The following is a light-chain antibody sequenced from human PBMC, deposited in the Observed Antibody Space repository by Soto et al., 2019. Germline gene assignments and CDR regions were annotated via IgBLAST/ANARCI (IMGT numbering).Light chain of an antibody. CDR1: QSIDTW. Sequence: DIQMTQSPSTLSASVGDRVTITCRASQSIDTWLAWHKQKPGQVPKLLISKASSLESGVPSRFSGSGSGTEFTLTIRSLKPDDSATYYCQQYNSYRAFGQGTKVDIK. CDR3: QQYNSYRA. J-gene: IGKJ1*01. CDR2: KAS. V-gene: IGKV1-5*03.